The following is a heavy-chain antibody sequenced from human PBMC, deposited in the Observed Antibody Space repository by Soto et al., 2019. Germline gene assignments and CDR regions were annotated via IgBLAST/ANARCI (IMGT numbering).Heavy chain of an antibody. V-gene: IGHV3-23*01. CDR1: GFTFSSYA. CDR2: ISGSGGST. CDR3: ARAFYDFWSYYYYGMDV. Sequence: GGSLRLSCAASGFTFSSYAMSWVRQAPGKGLEWVSAISGSGGSTYYADSVKGRFTISRDNSKNTLYLQMNSLRAEDTAVYYCARAFYDFWSYYYYGMDVWGQGTTVTVSS. D-gene: IGHD3-3*01. J-gene: IGHJ6*02.